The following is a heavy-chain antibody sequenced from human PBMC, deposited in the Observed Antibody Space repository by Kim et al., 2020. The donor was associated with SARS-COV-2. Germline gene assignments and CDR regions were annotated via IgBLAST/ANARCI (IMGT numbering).Heavy chain of an antibody. V-gene: IGHV1-8*01. J-gene: IGHJ6*02. D-gene: IGHD3-22*01. Sequence: ASVKVSCKASGYTFTSYDINWVRQATGQGLEWMGWMNPNSGNTGYAQKFQGRVTMTRNTSISTAYMELSSLRSEDTAVYYCARPYYYDSSGYYHVDYYYGMDVWGQGTTVTVSS. CDR3: ARPYYYDSSGYYHVDYYYGMDV. CDR2: MNPNSGNT. CDR1: GYTFTSYD.